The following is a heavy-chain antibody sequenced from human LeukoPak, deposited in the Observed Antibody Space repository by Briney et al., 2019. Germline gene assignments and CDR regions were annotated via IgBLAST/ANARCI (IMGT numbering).Heavy chain of an antibody. J-gene: IGHJ4*02. V-gene: IGHV3-7*01. CDR1: GFTFSSYW. D-gene: IGHD2-2*01. CDR2: IKQDGSEK. Sequence: QPGGSLRLSCAASGFTFSSYWMSWVRQAPGKGLEWVANIKQDGSEKHYVDFVKGRFTISRDNAKNSLYLQMNSLRAEDTAVYSCARERGPAAMGRDFDYWGQGTLVTVSS. CDR3: ARERGPAAMGRDFDY.